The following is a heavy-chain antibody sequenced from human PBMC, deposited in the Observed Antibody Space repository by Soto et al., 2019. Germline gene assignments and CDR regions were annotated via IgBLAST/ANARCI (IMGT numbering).Heavy chain of an antibody. CDR1: GGSVSSGSYY. Sequence: QVQLQESGPGLVKPSETLSLTCTVSGGSVSSGSYYWSWIRQPPGKGLEWIGYIYYSGSTNYNPSLQSRVTISVDTSKTQFSLKLSSVTAADTAVYYCARDWDRLSGSYYGEYYYYYYGMDVWGQGTTVTVSS. J-gene: IGHJ6*02. D-gene: IGHD1-26*01. CDR3: ARDWDRLSGSYYGEYYYYYYGMDV. CDR2: IYYSGST. V-gene: IGHV4-61*01.